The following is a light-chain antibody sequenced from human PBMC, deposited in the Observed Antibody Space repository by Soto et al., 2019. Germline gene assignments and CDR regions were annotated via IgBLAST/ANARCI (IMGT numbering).Light chain of an antibody. CDR1: SSDVGDFNY. CDR3: SLYTSDNTLM. V-gene: IGLV2-14*03. Sequence: QSALTQPASVSGSPGQSITISCTGTSSDVGDFNYVSWYQQHPGRPPKLIIYDINNRPSGLSNRFSVSKSGNTASLTISGLRAEDEAVYFCSLYTSDNTLMFGGGTQLTVL. J-gene: IGLJ3*02. CDR2: DIN.